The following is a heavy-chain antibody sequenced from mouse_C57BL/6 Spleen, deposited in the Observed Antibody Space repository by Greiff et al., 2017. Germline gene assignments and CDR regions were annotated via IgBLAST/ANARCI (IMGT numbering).Heavy chain of an antibody. CDR1: GYTFTSYW. J-gene: IGHJ4*01. V-gene: IGHV1-59*01. D-gene: IGHD1-1*01. CDR2: IDPSDSYT. Sequence: QVQLQQPGAELVRPGTSVKLSCKASGYTFTSYWMHWVQQRPGQGLEWIGVIDPSDSYTNYNQKFKGKATLTVDTSSSTAYMQLSSLTSEDSAVYYCARYYYGSSYDYYAMDYWGQGTSVTVSS. CDR3: ARYYYGSSYDYYAMDY.